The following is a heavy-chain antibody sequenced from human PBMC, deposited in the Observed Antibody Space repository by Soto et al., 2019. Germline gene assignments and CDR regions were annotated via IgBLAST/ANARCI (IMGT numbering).Heavy chain of an antibody. D-gene: IGHD5-12*01. J-gene: IGHJ4*02. CDR2: INPNSGGT. V-gene: IGHV1-2*02. CDR1: GYTFTGCY. CDR3: AREDIVATGGY. Sequence: RASVKVSCKASGYTFTGCYMHWVRQAPGQGLEWMGWINPNSGGTNYAQKFQGRVTMTRDTSISTAYMELSRLRSDDTAVYYCAREDIVATGGYWGQGTLVTVSS.